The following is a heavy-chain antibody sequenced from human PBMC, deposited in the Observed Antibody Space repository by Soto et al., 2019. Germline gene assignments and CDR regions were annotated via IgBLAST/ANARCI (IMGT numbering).Heavy chain of an antibody. J-gene: IGHJ4*02. CDR3: ARDSPYYYDSSGYRPFDY. Sequence: QVQLVQSGAEVKKPGASVKVSCKASGYTFTSYDINWVRQATGQGLEWMGWMNPNSGNTGYAQKFQGRVTITADESTSTAYMELSSLRSEDTAVYYCARDSPYYYDSSGYRPFDYWGQGTLVTVSS. D-gene: IGHD3-22*01. V-gene: IGHV1-8*01. CDR2: MNPNSGNT. CDR1: GYTFTSYD.